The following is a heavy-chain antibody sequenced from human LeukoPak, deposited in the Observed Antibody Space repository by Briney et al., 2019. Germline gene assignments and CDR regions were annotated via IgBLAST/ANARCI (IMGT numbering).Heavy chain of an antibody. CDR2: IRSRDGTV. CDR1: GFTFSSYA. J-gene: IGHJ3*02. V-gene: IGHV3-48*01. CDR3: VRDQAYAFDI. Sequence: GRSLRLSCAASGFTFSSYAMHWVRQAPGKGLEWISYIRSRDGTVSYADSVEGRFTISTDTAKTSLFLQMNGLSADDTAVYYCVRDQAYAFDIWGQGTMVTVSS.